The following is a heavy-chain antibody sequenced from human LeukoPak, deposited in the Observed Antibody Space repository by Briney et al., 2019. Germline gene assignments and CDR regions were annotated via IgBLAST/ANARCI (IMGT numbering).Heavy chain of an antibody. V-gene: IGHV3-7*01. Sequence: GGSLRLSCAASGFTFSNYWMTWIRQAAGKGREWVANIKQDGIEKYYVDSVEGRFTVSRDNTKSSLFLQMDSLRAEDTAVYYCARGSSGYYCDHFQTWGQGSLVTVSS. CDR1: GFTFSNYW. CDR2: IKQDGIEK. CDR3: ARGSSGYYCDHFQT. J-gene: IGHJ1*01. D-gene: IGHD3-22*01.